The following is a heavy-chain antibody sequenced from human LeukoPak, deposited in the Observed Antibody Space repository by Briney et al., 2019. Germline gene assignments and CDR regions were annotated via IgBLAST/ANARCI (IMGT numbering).Heavy chain of an antibody. D-gene: IGHD1-26*01. J-gene: IGHJ6*03. CDR3: ARSERGNYYYYYYMDV. CDR2: IYRSGST. CDR1: GYSISSGYY. V-gene: IGHV4-38-2*02. Sequence: SETLSLTCTVSGYSISSGYYWGWIRQPPGKGLEWIGNIYRSGSTYYNPSLKSRVTISVDTSKNQFSLKLSSVTAADTAVYYCARSERGNYYYYYYMDVWGKGTTVTVSS.